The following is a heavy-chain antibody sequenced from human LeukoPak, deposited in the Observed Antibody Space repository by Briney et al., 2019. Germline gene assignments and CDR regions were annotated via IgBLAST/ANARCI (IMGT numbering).Heavy chain of an antibody. Sequence: PGASVTVSCKASGYTFTSYDINWVRQATGQGLEWMGWMNPNSGHTGYAQKFQGRVTMTRNNYISTAYMELSSLRSEDTAVYYCARGFNDFWSGSLRTFDYWGQGTLVTVSS. J-gene: IGHJ4*02. CDR2: MNPNSGHT. V-gene: IGHV1-8*01. D-gene: IGHD3-3*01. CDR3: ARGFNDFWSGSLRTFDY. CDR1: GYTFTSYD.